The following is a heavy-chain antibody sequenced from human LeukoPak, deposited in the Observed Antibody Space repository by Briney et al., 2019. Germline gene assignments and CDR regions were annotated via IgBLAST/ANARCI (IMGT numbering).Heavy chain of an antibody. CDR2: IGPSGVTR. J-gene: IGHJ3*01. Sequence: PGGSLRLSCEGSGFMFGNHGLIWVRQAPGKGLDWLSFIGPSGVTRLYANSVKGRFTISRDNAENSVFLQMNSLRVEDTAVYYCARVSPITDGAFDLWGQGVMVTVSS. CDR1: GFMFGNHG. D-gene: IGHD1-20*01. CDR3: ARVSPITDGAFDL. V-gene: IGHV3-48*04.